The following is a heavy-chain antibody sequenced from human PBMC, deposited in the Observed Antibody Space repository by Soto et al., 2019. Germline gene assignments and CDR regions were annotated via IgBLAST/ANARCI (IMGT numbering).Heavy chain of an antibody. CDR3: ARSGGLDRDFNY. CDR1: GYTFTSYY. CDR2: INPSGGST. D-gene: IGHD2-15*01. V-gene: IGHV1-46*01. J-gene: IGHJ4*02. Sequence: ASVKVSCKASGYTFTSYYMHWVRQAPGQGLEWMGIINPSGGSTSYAQKFQGRVTMTRDTSTSTVYMELSSLRSGDTAVYYCARSGGLDRDFNYWGQGSLVTVSS.